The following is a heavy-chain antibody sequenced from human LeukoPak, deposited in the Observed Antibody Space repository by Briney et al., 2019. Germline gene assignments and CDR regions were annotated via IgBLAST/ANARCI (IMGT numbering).Heavy chain of an antibody. J-gene: IGHJ3*02. CDR2: IYYSGST. V-gene: IGHV4-59*05. CDR1: GGAIKNYY. Sequence: PSETLSLTCTVSGGAIKNYYWSWIRQPPGKGLEWIGSIYYSGSTYYKPSLKSRVTISRDTSKNQFSLNLYSVTAADTAVYYCARRPSPPDAFDIWXXXXXVTXSS. CDR3: ARRPSPPDAFDI.